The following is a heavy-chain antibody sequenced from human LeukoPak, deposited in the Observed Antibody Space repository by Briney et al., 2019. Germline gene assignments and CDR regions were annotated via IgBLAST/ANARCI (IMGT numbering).Heavy chain of an antibody. Sequence: PSETLSLTCTVSGGSISSYYWSWIQQPPGKGLEWIGYIYYSGSTNYNPSLKSRVTISVDTSKNQFSLKLSSVTAADTAVYYCARGSNYVAYRFDPWGQGTLVTVSS. V-gene: IGHV4-59*01. D-gene: IGHD4-11*01. CDR3: ARGSNYVAYRFDP. J-gene: IGHJ5*02. CDR1: GGSISSYY. CDR2: IYYSGST.